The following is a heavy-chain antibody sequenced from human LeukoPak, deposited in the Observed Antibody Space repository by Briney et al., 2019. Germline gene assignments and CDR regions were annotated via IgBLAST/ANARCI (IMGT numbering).Heavy chain of an antibody. J-gene: IGHJ3*02. CDR3: AKDDGYGRRVRPTDDAFDI. Sequence: PGRSLRLSCAASGFTFDDYAMHWVRQAPGKGLEWVSGISWNSGSIGYADSVKGRFTISRDNAKNSLYLQMNSLRAEDTAVYYCAKDDGYGRRVRPTDDAFDIWGQGTMVTVSS. D-gene: IGHD3-10*01. CDR1: GFTFDDYA. CDR2: ISWNSGSI. V-gene: IGHV3-9*01.